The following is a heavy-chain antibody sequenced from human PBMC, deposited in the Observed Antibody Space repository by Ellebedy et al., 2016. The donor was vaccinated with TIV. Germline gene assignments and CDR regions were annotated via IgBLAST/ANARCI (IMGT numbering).Heavy chain of an antibody. CDR1: GFSFNNYG. V-gene: IGHV3-30*03. CDR3: ARDQAYGTGSFSGFDC. J-gene: IGHJ4*02. D-gene: IGHD1-26*01. Sequence: GESLKISCEASGFSFNNYGMHWVRQAPGKGLEWVAVISYDGSKKYYEDFVKGRFTISRDNSKNTLFLEMNSLTDEDTAVSYCARDQAYGTGSFSGFDCWGQGSLVTVSS. CDR2: ISYDGSKK.